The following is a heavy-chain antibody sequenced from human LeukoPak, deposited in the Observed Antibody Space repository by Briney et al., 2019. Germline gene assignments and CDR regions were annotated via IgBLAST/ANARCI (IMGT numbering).Heavy chain of an antibody. V-gene: IGHV4-39*01. J-gene: IGHJ4*02. Sequence: SETLSLTCTVSGGSINSHSYYWGWIRQPPGKGLEWIGSDYYDGTSYSNPSLKTRVGVFVDTSRDQFSLDLDFVTAADTALYYCVRHISTNTGYFDSCGQGTLVSVSS. CDR3: VRHISTNTGYFDS. D-gene: IGHD5-24*01. CDR2: DYYDGTS. CDR1: GGSINSHSYY.